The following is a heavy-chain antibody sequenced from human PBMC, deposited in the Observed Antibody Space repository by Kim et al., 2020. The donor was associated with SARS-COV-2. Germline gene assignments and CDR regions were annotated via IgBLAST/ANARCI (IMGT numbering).Heavy chain of an antibody. J-gene: IGHJ6*02. CDR2: IYYNGST. D-gene: IGHD3-10*01. CDR3: AREVPWFWDYGMDV. Sequence: SETLSLTCTVSGGSISSYYWSWIRQPPGKGLEWVGYIYYNGSTNYNPSLKSGGTISVDTTKNQSSLKLSSVTAADTAVYYCAREVPWFWDYGMDVWGQGTTVTVSS. V-gene: IGHV4-59*13. CDR1: GGSISSYY.